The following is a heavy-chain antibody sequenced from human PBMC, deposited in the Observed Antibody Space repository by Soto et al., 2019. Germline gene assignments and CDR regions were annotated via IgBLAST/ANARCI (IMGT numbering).Heavy chain of an antibody. Sequence: SETLSLTCTVSGGSISSGGYYWSWIRQHPGKGLEWIGYIYYSGSTYYNPSLKSRVTISVDTSKNQLSLKLSSVTAADTAVYYCARDRVTIFGVVEPMGFDIWGQGTMVTVSS. CDR2: IYYSGST. D-gene: IGHD3-3*01. J-gene: IGHJ3*02. V-gene: IGHV4-31*03. CDR3: ARDRVTIFGVVEPMGFDI. CDR1: GGSISSGGYY.